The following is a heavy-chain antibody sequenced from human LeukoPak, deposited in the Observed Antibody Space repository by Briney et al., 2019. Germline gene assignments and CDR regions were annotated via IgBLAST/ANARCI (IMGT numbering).Heavy chain of an antibody. Sequence: PGGSLRLSCVASGFTFSSNGMHWVRQAPGKGLEWVTFIQYDGSKKYYADSVKGRFTISRDNSKNTLYLEMNSLRAEDTAVYYCAKTAASMDVWGKGITVTVSS. D-gene: IGHD2-15*01. CDR3: AKTAASMDV. V-gene: IGHV3-30*02. CDR2: IQYDGSKK. CDR1: GFTFSSNG. J-gene: IGHJ6*03.